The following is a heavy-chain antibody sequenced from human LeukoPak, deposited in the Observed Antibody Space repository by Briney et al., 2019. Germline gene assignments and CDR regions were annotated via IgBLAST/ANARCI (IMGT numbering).Heavy chain of an antibody. V-gene: IGHV1-18*01. Sequence: APVKVSCKASGYTFTSYGISWVRQAPGQGLEWMGWISAYNGNTNYAQKLQGRVTMTTDTSTSTAYMELRSLRSDDTAVYYCARDRSITMVRGGPSGYWGQGTLVTVSS. D-gene: IGHD3-10*01. J-gene: IGHJ4*02. CDR2: ISAYNGNT. CDR1: GYTFTSYG. CDR3: ARDRSITMVRGGPSGY.